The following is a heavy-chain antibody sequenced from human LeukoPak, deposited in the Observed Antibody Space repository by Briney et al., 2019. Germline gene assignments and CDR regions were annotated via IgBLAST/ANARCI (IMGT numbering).Heavy chain of an antibody. CDR1: GGSFSGYY. CDR3: ARGEYDSSGYYYDY. Sequence: SETLSLTCAVYGGSFSGYYWSWIRQPPGKGLEWIGEINHSGSTNYNPSLKSRVTISVDTSKNQFSLKLSSVTAADTAVYCCARGEYDSSGYYYDYWGQGTLVTVSS. D-gene: IGHD3-22*01. J-gene: IGHJ4*02. CDR2: INHSGST. V-gene: IGHV4-34*01.